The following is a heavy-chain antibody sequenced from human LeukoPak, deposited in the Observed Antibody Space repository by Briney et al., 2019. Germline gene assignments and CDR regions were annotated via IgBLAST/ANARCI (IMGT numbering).Heavy chain of an antibody. CDR1: GFTFRYYA. D-gene: IGHD2-21*02. Sequence: GGSLGLSCAASGFTFRYYAMHWVRQAPGKGLEYVSTISNDGARRNYANSVKGRFSISRDNSKSTLYLQMGRLRAEDMAVYYCARDIGTAPGWFDSWGQGTLVTVSS. J-gene: IGHJ5*01. V-gene: IGHV3-64*01. CDR3: ARDIGTAPGWFDS. CDR2: ISNDGARR.